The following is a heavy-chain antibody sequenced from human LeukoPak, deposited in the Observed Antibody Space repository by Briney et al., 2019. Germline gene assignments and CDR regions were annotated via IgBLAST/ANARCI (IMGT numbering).Heavy chain of an antibody. CDR2: TYYRSRWYN. CDR1: GDSVSSNSAA. CDR3: ARGAYYFASGSWAPFHY. D-gene: IGHD3-10*01. V-gene: IGHV6-1*01. Sequence: SQTLSLTCAISGDSVSSNSAAWNWIRQSPSRGLEWLGRTYYRSRWYNDYPLSVKSRISIKPDTSKNQFSLQLNSVTGADTAVYYCARGAYYFASGSWAPFHYWGQGTLVTVSS. J-gene: IGHJ4*02.